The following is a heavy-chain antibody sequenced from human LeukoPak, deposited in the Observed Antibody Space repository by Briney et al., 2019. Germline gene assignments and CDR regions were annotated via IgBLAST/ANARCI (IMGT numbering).Heavy chain of an antibody. J-gene: IGHJ3*02. CDR3: ARDGSGSIVTPSDAFDI. V-gene: IGHV4-30-4*01. CDR2: IYYSGST. CDR1: GGSISSGDYY. D-gene: IGHD3-10*01. Sequence: PSETLSLTCTVSGGSISSGDYYWSWLRQPPGKGLEWIGYIYYSGSTYYNPSLKSRVTISVDTSKNQFSLKLSSVTAADTAVYYCARDGSGSIVTPSDAFDIWGQGTMVTVSS.